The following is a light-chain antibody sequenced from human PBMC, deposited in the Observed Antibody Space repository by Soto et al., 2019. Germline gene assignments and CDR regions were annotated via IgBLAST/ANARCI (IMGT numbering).Light chain of an antibody. J-gene: IGLJ2*01. V-gene: IGLV1-44*01. CDR3: AAWDDSLNGVV. CDR2: SNN. CDR1: SSNIGSNT. Sequence: QSVPTQPTSASGTPGQRVTISCSGSSSNIGSNTVNWYQQLPGTAPKLLLYSNNQRPSGVPDRFSGSKSGTSASLAISGLQSEDEADYYCAAWDDSLNGVVFGGGTKLTVL.